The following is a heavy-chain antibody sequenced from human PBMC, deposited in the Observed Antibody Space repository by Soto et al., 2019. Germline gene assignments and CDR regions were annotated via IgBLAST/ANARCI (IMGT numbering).Heavy chain of an antibody. V-gene: IGHV1-46*01. Sequence: ASGKVTCKSCGYSISYSYMHWGRPAPGQGLEWMGLIDPSGNSVSSGQDFQDRLTMIRDTSTNTVYMELRSLRSEDTAVYYCTREGGWRKCYDDGGYFYDSWAQGTPVP. CDR3: TREGGWRKCYDDGGYFYDS. CDR2: IDPSGNSV. D-gene: IGHD3-22*01. CDR1: GYSISYSY. J-gene: IGHJ5*01.